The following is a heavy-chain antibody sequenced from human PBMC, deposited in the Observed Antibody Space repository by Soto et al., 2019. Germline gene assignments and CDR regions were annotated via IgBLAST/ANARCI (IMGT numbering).Heavy chain of an antibody. J-gene: IGHJ4*02. D-gene: IGHD3-22*01. CDR1: GFSFSSYG. CDR3: ARDLYYYDSSGYYDY. V-gene: IGHV3-33*01. CDR2: IWYDGTNK. Sequence: QVQLVESGGGVVQPGRSLRLSCAASGFSFSSYGMHWVRQAPGKGLEWVAVIWYDGTNKYYADSVKGRFTISRDNSKNTLYLQMNSLRDEDTAVYYCARDLYYYDSSGYYDYWGQGTLVTVSS.